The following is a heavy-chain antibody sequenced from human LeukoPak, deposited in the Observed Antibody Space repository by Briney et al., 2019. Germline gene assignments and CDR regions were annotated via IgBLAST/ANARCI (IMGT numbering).Heavy chain of an antibody. D-gene: IGHD3-22*01. V-gene: IGHV4-39*01. CDR3: ASGAYYYDSSGQFDY. CDR2: IYYSGST. Sequence: SETLSLTCTVSGGSISSSSYYWGWIRQPPGKGLEWIGSIYYSGSTYYNPSLKSRVTISVDTSKNQFSLKLSSVTAADTAVYYCASGAYYYDSSGQFDYWGQGTLVTVSS. CDR1: GGSISSSSYY. J-gene: IGHJ4*02.